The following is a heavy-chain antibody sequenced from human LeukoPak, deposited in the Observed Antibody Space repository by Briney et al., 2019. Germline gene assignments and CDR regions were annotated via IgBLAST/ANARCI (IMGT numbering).Heavy chain of an antibody. CDR2: ISSSSYI. CDR1: GFTFSSYS. D-gene: IGHD2-2*01. V-gene: IGHV3-21*01. Sequence: TGGSLRLSCAASGFTFSSYSMNWVRQAPGKGLEWVSSISSSSYIYYADSVKGRFTISRDNAKNSLYLQMNSLRAEDTAVYYCARVEVVVVPAATYNWFDPWGQGTLVTVSS. CDR3: ARVEVVVVPAATYNWFDP. J-gene: IGHJ5*02.